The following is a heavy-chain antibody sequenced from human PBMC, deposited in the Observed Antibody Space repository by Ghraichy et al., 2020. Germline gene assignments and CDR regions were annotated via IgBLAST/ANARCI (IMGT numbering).Heavy chain of an antibody. V-gene: IGHV4-34*01. CDR3: ARGKPGLISGYYDY. Sequence: SETLSLTCAVYGGSFSGYYWSWIRQPPGKGLEWIGEINHSGSTNYNPSLKSRVTISVDTSKNQFSLKLSSVTAADTAVYYCARGKPGLISGYYDYWGQGTLVTVSP. J-gene: IGHJ4*02. CDR1: GGSFSGYY. D-gene: IGHD3-22*01. CDR2: INHSGST.